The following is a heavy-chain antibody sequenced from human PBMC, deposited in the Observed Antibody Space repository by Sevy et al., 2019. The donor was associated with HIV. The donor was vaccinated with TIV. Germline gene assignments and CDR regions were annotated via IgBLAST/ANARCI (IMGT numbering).Heavy chain of an antibody. CDR1: GFKFDDYA. V-gene: IGHV3-9*01. CDR2: ITWDGGRT. D-gene: IGHD3-9*01. CDR3: AKDLRRGDILTGYLNY. Sequence: GGSLRISCTTSGFKFDDYAMHWVRQPPGKGLEWVPGITWDGGRTGYADSVKGRFIISRDNTKSSLYLQMNSLRAEDTALYYCAKDLRRGDILTGYLNYWGQGILVTVSS. J-gene: IGHJ4*02.